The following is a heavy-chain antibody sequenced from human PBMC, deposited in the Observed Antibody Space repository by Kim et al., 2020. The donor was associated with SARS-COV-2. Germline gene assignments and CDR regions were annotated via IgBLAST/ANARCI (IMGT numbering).Heavy chain of an antibody. Sequence: SETLSLTCTVSGGSISSSSYYWGWIRQPPGKGLEWIGSIYYSGSTYYNPSLKSRVTISVDTSKNQFSLKLSSVTAADTAVYYCARHEYCSGGSCYSPLDAFDIWGQGTMVTVSS. J-gene: IGHJ3*02. CDR2: IYYSGST. V-gene: IGHV4-39*01. CDR3: ARHEYCSGGSCYSPLDAFDI. D-gene: IGHD2-15*01. CDR1: GGSISSSSYY.